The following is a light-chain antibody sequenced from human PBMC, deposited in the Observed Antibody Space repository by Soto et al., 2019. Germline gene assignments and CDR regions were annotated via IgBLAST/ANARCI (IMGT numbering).Light chain of an antibody. CDR1: QSLLHSNGYNY. Sequence: DILMTQSPLSLPVTPGEPASISCRSSQSLLHSNGYNYLDWYLQKPGQSPQLLIYLGSNRASGVPDRFSGSGSGTDFTLKISRVEAEDVGVYYCMQALQIPPTFGQGTRLEI. CDR2: LGS. V-gene: IGKV2-28*01. CDR3: MQALQIPPT. J-gene: IGKJ5*01.